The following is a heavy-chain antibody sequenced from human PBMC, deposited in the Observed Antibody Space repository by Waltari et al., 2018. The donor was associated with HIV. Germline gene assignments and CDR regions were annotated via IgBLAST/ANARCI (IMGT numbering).Heavy chain of an antibody. D-gene: IGHD5-12*01. CDR3: ARGADSGYDKMDAFDI. Sequence: QVQLQESGPGLVKPSETLSLTCTVSGGSISSYYWSWIRPPPGKGLEWIGYIYYSGSTNYNPSLKSRVTISVDTSKNQFSLKLSSVTAADTAVYYCARGADSGYDKMDAFDIWGQGTMVTVSS. V-gene: IGHV4-59*01. CDR2: IYYSGST. CDR1: GGSISSYY. J-gene: IGHJ3*02.